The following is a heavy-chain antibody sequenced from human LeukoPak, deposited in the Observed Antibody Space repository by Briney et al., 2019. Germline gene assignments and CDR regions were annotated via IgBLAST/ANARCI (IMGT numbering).Heavy chain of an antibody. CDR1: GFTFSSYE. D-gene: IGHD2-15*01. J-gene: IGHJ5*02. Sequence: GGALRLSCAASGFTFSSYEMNWVRQAPGEELEWVSYISSSGTTISYADSVKRRFTISRDNAKISLYLQMNSLRAEDTAVYYCARVGVVVAATGNLWCVPWGQGTRVTVSS. CDR2: ISSSGTTI. V-gene: IGHV3-48*03. CDR3: ARVGVVVAATGNLWCVP.